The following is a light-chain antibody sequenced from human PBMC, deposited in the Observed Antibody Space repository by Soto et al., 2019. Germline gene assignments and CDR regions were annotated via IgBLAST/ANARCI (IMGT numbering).Light chain of an antibody. CDR3: QEYNSYS. CDR1: QSIGSW. V-gene: IGKV1-5*01. CDR2: DAS. Sequence: DIQMTQSPSTLSASVGDRVTITCRASQSIGSWLAWYQQKPGKAPKLLIYDASSLESGVPSRFSGSGSGTEFTLTISRLQPDDFATYYCQEYNSYSFGQGTKVDVK. J-gene: IGKJ1*01.